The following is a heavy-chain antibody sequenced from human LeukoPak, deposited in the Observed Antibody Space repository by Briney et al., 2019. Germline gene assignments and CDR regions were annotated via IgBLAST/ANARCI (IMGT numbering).Heavy chain of an antibody. V-gene: IGHV3-23*01. CDR2: ISGGGGGA. CDR1: GFTFTSDS. Sequence: GGSLRLSCAVSGFTFTSDSVNWVRQAPGKGREGVSSISGGGGGADYADSVKCRFTISRDYSKNTLYLHVNSLRPDDTAVYYCAKGGKCAVPPFDYWPQGPLVPVSS. D-gene: IGHD2-2*01. J-gene: IGHJ4*02. CDR3: AKGGKCAVPPFDY.